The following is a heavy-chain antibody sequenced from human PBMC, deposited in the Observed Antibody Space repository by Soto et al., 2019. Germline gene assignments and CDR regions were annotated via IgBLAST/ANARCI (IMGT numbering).Heavy chain of an antibody. CDR1: GGSINNGAYY. V-gene: IGHV4-31*03. D-gene: IGHD6-6*01. Sequence: QAQLQESGPGLVKPSQTLSLTCTVSGGSINNGAYYWSWVRQFPGKGLEWIGYIYYSGETYYNPSLKSRVTISVDTSKNQFSLKVTSVTAADTAVYYCARALRDSSSSGRRGLDYWGQGTLVTVSS. J-gene: IGHJ4*02. CDR3: ARALRDSSSSGRRGLDY. CDR2: IYYSGET.